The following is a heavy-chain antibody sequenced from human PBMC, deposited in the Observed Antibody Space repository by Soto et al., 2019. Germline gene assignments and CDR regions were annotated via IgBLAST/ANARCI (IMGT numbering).Heavy chain of an antibody. J-gene: IGHJ4*02. CDR3: ARTGERWILGYYFDY. V-gene: IGHV4-31*03. Sequence: QMQLQESGTGLVKPSQTLSLTCTVSGGSISSGGYYWSWIRQHPGKGLEWIGYIYYSGGTYYNPSLTSRVTISVDTSKNQFSLKLSSVTAADTAVYYCARTGERWILGYYFDYWGQGTLVTVSS. CDR2: IYYSGGT. CDR1: GGSISSGGYY. D-gene: IGHD2-2*03.